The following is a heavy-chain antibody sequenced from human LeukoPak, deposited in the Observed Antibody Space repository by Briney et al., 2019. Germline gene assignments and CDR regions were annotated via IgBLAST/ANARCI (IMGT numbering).Heavy chain of an antibody. CDR3: ARGSLEYSSSSPLDY. D-gene: IGHD6-6*01. V-gene: IGHV1-69*13. CDR1: GGTFSSYA. Sequence: ASVKVSCKASGGTFSSYAISWVRQALGQGLEWMGGIIPIFGTANYAQKFQGRVTITADESTSTAYMELSSLRSEDTAVYYCARGSLEYSSSSPLDYWGQGTLVTVSS. CDR2: IIPIFGTA. J-gene: IGHJ4*02.